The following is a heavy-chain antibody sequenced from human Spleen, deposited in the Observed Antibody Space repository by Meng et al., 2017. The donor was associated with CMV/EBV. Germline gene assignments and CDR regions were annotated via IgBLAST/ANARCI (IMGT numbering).Heavy chain of an antibody. CDR1: GFAFSTYW. CDR2: IGSSGSNI. J-gene: IGHJ4*02. D-gene: IGHD2-2*01. Sequence: GESLKISCAASGFAFSTYWMNWVRQAPRKGLEWLSYIGSSGSNIYYADSVKGRFTISRDNAKNSLYLQMTSLRAEDTAVYYWARHRYGGPTSWPYFDYWGQGTLVTVSS. V-gene: IGHV3-48*04. CDR3: ARHRYGGPTSWPYFDY.